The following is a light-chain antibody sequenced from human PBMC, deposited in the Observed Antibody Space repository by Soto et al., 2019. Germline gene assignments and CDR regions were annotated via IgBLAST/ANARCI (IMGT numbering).Light chain of an antibody. CDR2: GAS. V-gene: IGKV3-15*01. J-gene: IGKJ1*01. Sequence: EIVLTQSPDTLSVSPGGSATLSCRASQDVRGGLAWYQQKPGQAPRLLIHGASTRATGIPARFSGSGSGTDFTLTISSLQSEDSASYYCQQYGVWPLTFGPGTTVEI. CDR1: QDVRGG. CDR3: QQYGVWPLT.